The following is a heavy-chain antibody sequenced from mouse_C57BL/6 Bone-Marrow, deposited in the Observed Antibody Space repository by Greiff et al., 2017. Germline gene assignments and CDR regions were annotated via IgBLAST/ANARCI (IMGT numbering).Heavy chain of an antibody. Sequence: QVQLQQSGPELVKPGASVKISCKASGYSFPSYYIHWVKQRPGQGIEWIGWLYPGSGNTTYNEKFKGKATLTAHTSSSTAYMQLSSLTSEDSAVYYCAHIVTFDVWGTGTTVTVSS. CDR2: LYPGSGNT. V-gene: IGHV1-66*01. J-gene: IGHJ1*03. CDR1: GYSFPSYY. D-gene: IGHD2-5*01. CDR3: AHIVTFDV.